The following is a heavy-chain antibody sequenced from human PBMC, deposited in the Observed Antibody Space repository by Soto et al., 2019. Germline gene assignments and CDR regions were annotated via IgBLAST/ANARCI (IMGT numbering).Heavy chain of an antibody. D-gene: IGHD4-17*01. CDR3: VRDAQRGGDYDY. Sequence: QPGGSLRLSCAASGFIFSSYWINWVRQTPGKGLECVAAIKGDGSQRYYVDSVKGRFTISRDNAKNSVDLQMKSLRAEDTAVYYCVRDAQRGGDYDYWGQGTLVTVSS. V-gene: IGHV3-7*01. J-gene: IGHJ4*02. CDR2: IKGDGSQR. CDR1: GFIFSSYW.